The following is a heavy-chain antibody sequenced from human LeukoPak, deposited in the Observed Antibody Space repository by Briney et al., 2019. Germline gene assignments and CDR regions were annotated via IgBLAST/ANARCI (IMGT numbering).Heavy chain of an antibody. Sequence: PGGSLRLSCAASGFTFSSYEMNWVRQAPGKGLEWVSYISSSGSTIYYADSVKGRFTISRDNAKNSLYLQMNSLRAEDTAVYYCARETSYYYDSTGDAFDIWAKGQWSPSLQ. V-gene: IGHV3-48*03. CDR2: ISSSGSTI. D-gene: IGHD3-22*01. J-gene: IGHJ3*02. CDR3: ARETSYYYDSTGDAFDI. CDR1: GFTFSSYE.